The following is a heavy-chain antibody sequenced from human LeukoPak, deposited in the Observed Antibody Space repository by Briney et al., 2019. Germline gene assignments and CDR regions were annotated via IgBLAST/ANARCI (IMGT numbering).Heavy chain of an antibody. V-gene: IGHV1-2*02. CDR2: INPNSGGT. D-gene: IGHD3-22*01. J-gene: IGHJ4*02. CDR1: GYTFTSKP. Sequence: ASVKVSCKTSGYTFTSKPISWVRQAPGQGLEYMAWINPNSGGTNYAQKFQGRVTMTRDTSISTAYMELSRLRSDDTAVYYCASTSLLDYDSSGYYRIDYWGQGPLVTVSS. CDR3: ASTSLLDYDSSGYYRIDY.